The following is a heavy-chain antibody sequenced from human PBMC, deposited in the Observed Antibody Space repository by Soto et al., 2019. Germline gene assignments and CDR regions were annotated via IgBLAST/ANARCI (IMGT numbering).Heavy chain of an antibody. D-gene: IGHD3-10*01. CDR3: ARAMIRGKNYYGMDV. V-gene: IGHV5-51*01. CDR2: IYSGYSYT. J-gene: IGHJ6*02. Sequence: PGESLKISCKGSGYSFTSYWIGWVRQMPGKGLEGMGIIYSGYSYTRYSPSFQGQVTISADKSISTAYLQWSSLKASDTAMYYCARAMIRGKNYYGMDVWGQGTTVTVSS. CDR1: GYSFTSYW.